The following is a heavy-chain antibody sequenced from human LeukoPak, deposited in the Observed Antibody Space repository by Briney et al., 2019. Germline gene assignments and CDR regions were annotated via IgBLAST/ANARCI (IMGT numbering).Heavy chain of an antibody. V-gene: IGHV3-48*03. J-gene: IGHJ6*04. CDR1: GFTFSSYE. CDR2: ISSSGSTI. D-gene: IGHD6-13*01. CDR3: ARDGSSWYGMDV. Sequence: GGSLRLSCAASGFTFSSYERNWVRQAPGKGLEWVSYISSSGSTIYYADSVKDRFTISRDNAKNSLYLQMNSLRAEDTAVYYCARDGSSWYGMDVWGKGTTVTVSS.